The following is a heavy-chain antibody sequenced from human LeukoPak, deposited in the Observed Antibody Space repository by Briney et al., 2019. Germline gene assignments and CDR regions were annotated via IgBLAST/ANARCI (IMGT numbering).Heavy chain of an antibody. J-gene: IGHJ5*02. V-gene: IGHV4-59*01. CDR1: GGSISSYY. CDR3: ARDYYGSGTYNWFDP. D-gene: IGHD3-10*01. CDR2: IYYSGST. Sequence: SETLSLTCTVSGGSISSYYWSWILQPPGKGLEWIGYIYYSGSTSYNPSLKSRVTISVDTSKNQFSLKLSSVTAADTAVYYCARDYYGSGTYNWFDPWSQGTLVTVSS.